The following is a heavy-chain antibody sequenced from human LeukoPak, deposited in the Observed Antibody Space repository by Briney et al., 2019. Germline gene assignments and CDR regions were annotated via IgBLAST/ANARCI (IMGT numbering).Heavy chain of an antibody. D-gene: IGHD3-10*01. Sequence: SVKVSCKASGGTFSSYAISWVGQAPGQGLEWMGRIIPILGIANYAQKFQGRVTITADKSTSTAYMELSSLRSEDTAVYYCASISGSGSYYLDYWGQGTLVTVSS. V-gene: IGHV1-69*04. CDR1: GGTFSSYA. J-gene: IGHJ4*02. CDR2: IIPILGIA. CDR3: ASISGSGSYYLDY.